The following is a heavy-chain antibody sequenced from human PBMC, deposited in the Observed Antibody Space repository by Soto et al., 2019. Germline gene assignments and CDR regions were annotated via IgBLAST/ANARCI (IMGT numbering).Heavy chain of an antibody. CDR2: MNPNSGNT. V-gene: IGHV1-8*01. CDR1: GYSFTSYG. D-gene: IGHD1-1*01. CDR3: ARERNMYGMDV. Sequence: QVQLGQSGAEVKKPGASVKVSFKASGYSFTSYGINWVREATGQGLEWMGWMNPNSGNTVYAQKFQDRVTMTRNTSISTAYMELSSLRSEDTAVYYCARERNMYGMDVWGQGTTVTVSS. J-gene: IGHJ6*02.